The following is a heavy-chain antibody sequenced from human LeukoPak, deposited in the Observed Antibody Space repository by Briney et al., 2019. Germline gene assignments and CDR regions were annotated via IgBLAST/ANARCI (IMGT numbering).Heavy chain of an antibody. CDR2: ISGSGGST. CDR1: GSTFSNYA. Sequence: GRSLSLSCAPSGSTFSNYAMTWVRQAPGKGREWVSTISGSGGSTYYADSVKGRFTISRDNSKNTLYLQMNSLRAEDTAVYYCAKDVGYCSSTSCYGPWGQGTLVTVSS. V-gene: IGHV3-23*01. D-gene: IGHD2-2*01. J-gene: IGHJ4*02. CDR3: AKDVGYCSSTSCYGP.